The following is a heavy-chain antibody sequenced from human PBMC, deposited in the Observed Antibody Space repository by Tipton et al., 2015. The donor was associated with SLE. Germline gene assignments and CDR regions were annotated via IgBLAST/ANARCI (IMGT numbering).Heavy chain of an antibody. J-gene: IGHJ6*02. CDR2: INHSGST. Sequence: LRLSCAASGFTFSSYEMNWIRQPPGKGLEWIGEINHSGSTNYNPSLKSRVTISVDRSKNQFSLKLSSVTPEDTAVYYCARDLEERYYYYGMDVWGQGTTVTVAS. CDR1: GFTFSSYE. CDR3: ARDLEERYYYYGMDV. D-gene: IGHD1-1*01. V-gene: IGHV4-34*01.